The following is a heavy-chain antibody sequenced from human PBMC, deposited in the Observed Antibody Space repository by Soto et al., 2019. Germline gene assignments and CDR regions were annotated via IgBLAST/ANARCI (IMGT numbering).Heavy chain of an antibody. CDR3: ARQGPRQNFDY. V-gene: IGHV4-30-2*01. CDR2: SYHSGST. J-gene: IGHJ4*02. CDR1: GGSISSGGYS. Sequence: SETLSLTCAVSGGSISSGGYSWSWIRQPPGKGLGWIGYSYHSGSTYYNPSLKSRATIPVDRSKNQFSLKLSSVTAADTAVYYCARQGPRQNFDYWGQGTRVTVSS.